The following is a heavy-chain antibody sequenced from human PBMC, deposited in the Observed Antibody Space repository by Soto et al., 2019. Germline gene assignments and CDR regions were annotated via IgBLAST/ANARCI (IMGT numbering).Heavy chain of an antibody. J-gene: IGHJ6*02. CDR2: LYGGGST. Sequence: GGSLRLSCAASGFNVSSNYMNWVRRAPGKGLDWVSVLYGGGSTYYADSVKGRFTISRDDSKNTLYLQMNSLRAEDTATYYCARGHLVDYYYYCGLDVCGPGTTITVSS. V-gene: IGHV3-53*01. CDR1: GFNVSSNY. CDR3: ARGHLVDYYYYCGLDV. D-gene: IGHD6-6*01.